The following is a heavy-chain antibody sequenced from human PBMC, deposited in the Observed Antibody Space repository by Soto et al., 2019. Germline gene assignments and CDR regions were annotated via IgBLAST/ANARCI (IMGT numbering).Heavy chain of an antibody. Sequence: QVQLVQSGAEVKKPGASVKVSCKAPRYIFTAYFMHWVRQAPGQGLEWMGWINPNNGATHYGLSFSGKFTISREPSISTAYMEPSSLAFDRTGLYYRASPQPGARFDPWGQGTLVIVSS. CDR3: ASPQPGARFDP. V-gene: IGHV1-2*02. CDR1: RYIFTAYF. CDR2: INPNNGAT. J-gene: IGHJ5*02.